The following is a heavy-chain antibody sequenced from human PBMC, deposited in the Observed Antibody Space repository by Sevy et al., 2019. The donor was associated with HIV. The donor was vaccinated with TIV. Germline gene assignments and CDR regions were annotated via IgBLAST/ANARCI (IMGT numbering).Heavy chain of an antibody. CDR2: ISGFGGNT. CDR3: AKDAYYYDSRGYSLSQWYYGMDV. Sequence: GGSLRLSCAASGFTFSKYAMSWVRQAPGKGLEWVSIISGFGGNTYYADSVKGRFTISRDNSKNTLYLQMNSLRAEDTVIYYCAKDAYYYDSRGYSLSQWYYGMDVWGQGTTVTVSS. D-gene: IGHD3-22*01. CDR1: GFTFSKYA. V-gene: IGHV3-23*01. J-gene: IGHJ6*02.